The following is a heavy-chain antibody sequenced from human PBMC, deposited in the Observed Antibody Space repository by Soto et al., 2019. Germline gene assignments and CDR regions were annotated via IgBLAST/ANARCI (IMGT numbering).Heavy chain of an antibody. CDR1: GFSFSNYG. CDR3: AKFGSLGVVTGYFDY. J-gene: IGHJ4*02. V-gene: IGHV3-23*01. D-gene: IGHD1-26*01. CDR2: ISGSGGST. Sequence: GGSLRLSCAASGFSFSNYGMTWVRQAPGEGLECVSRISGSGGSTYNADSVKGRFTISRDNSKNMLYLQMNSLRAEDTAVYYCAKFGSLGVVTGYFDYWGQGLLVTV.